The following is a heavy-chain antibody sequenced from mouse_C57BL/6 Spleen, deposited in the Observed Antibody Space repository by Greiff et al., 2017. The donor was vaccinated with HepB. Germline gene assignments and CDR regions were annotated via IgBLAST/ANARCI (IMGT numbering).Heavy chain of an antibody. J-gene: IGHJ1*03. CDR2: IDPSDSYT. CDR3: ARSGGSSLYYSNYGWYFDV. Sequence: QVQLKQSGAELVMPGASVKLSCKASGYTFTSYWMHWVKQRPGQGLEWIGEIDPSDSYTNYNQKFKGKSTLTVDKSSSTAYMQLSSLTSEDSAVYYCARSGGSSLYYSNYGWYFDVWGTGTTVTVSS. CDR1: GYTFTSYW. D-gene: IGHD2-5*01. V-gene: IGHV1-69*01.